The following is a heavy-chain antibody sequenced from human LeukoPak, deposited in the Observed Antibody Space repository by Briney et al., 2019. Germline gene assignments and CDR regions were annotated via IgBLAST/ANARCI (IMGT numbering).Heavy chain of an antibody. CDR1: GFSFSNYI. CDR3: AREGRAAGTFTSDY. CDR2: ISSSSGYI. J-gene: IGHJ4*02. V-gene: IGHV3-21*01. Sequence: GGSLRLSCAASGFSFSNYIMNWVRQAPGKGLEWVSSISSSSGYIYYADSVKGRFTISRDNAKNSLYLQMNSLRAEDTAIYYCAREGRAAGTFTSDYWGQGTLVTVSS. D-gene: IGHD6-13*01.